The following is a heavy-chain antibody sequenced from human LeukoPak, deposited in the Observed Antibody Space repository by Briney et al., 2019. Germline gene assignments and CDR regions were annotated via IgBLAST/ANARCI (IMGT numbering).Heavy chain of an antibody. J-gene: IGHJ4*02. Sequence: SETLSHTCAVYGGSFSGYYWSWIRQPPGKGLEWIGEINHSGSTNYNPSLKSRVTISVDTSKNQFSLKLSSVTAADTAVYYCARKYSSSWYRPQYYFDYWGQGTLVTVSS. CDR3: ARKYSSSWYRPQYYFDY. CDR2: INHSGST. CDR1: GGSFSGYY. V-gene: IGHV4-34*01. D-gene: IGHD6-13*01.